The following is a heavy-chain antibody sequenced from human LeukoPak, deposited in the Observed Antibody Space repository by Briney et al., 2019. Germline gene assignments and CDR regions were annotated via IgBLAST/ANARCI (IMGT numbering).Heavy chain of an antibody. CDR1: GFTFGSYA. J-gene: IGHJ4*02. V-gene: IGHV3-23*01. CDR2: ISGSGGST. Sequence: GGSLRLSCAASGFTFGSYAMSWVREAPGKGVEWVSAISGSGGSTYYADSVKGRFTISRDNSKNTLYLQMNSLRAEGTAVHYCAKLPGVTIFGVVITYYFDYWGQGTLVTVSS. CDR3: AKLPGVTIFGVVITYYFDY. D-gene: IGHD3-3*01.